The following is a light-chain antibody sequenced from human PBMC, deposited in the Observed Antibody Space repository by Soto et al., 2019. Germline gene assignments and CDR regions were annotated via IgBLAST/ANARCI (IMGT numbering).Light chain of an antibody. J-gene: IGKJ2*01. CDR1: QSVLYSSNNKNY. CDR2: WAS. CDR3: HTYNTYSLHT. Sequence: DIVMTQSPDSLAVSLGERATINCKSSQSVLYSSNNKNYLAWYQQKPGQPPKLLIYWASTRESGVPDRFSGSGSGTDFTLTISSLQAEDVAVYYCHTYNTYSLHTFGQGTKVDIK. V-gene: IGKV4-1*01.